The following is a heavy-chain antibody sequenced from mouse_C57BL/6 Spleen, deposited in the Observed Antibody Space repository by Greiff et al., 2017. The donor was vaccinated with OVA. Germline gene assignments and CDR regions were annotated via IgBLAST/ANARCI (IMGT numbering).Heavy chain of an antibody. CDR2: IDPSDSET. V-gene: IGHV1-52*01. CDR1: GYTFTSYW. Sequence: QVHVKQPGAELVRPGSSVKLSCKASGYTFTSYWMHWVKQRPIQGLEWIGNIDPSDSETHYNQKFKDKATLTVDKSSSTAYMQLSSLTSEDSAVYYGARCDYYGSSSWAMDYWGQGTSVTVSS. D-gene: IGHD1-1*01. CDR3: ARCDYYGSSSWAMDY. J-gene: IGHJ4*01.